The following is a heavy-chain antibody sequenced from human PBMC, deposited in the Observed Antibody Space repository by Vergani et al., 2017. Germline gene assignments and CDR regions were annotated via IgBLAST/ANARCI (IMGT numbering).Heavy chain of an antibody. Sequence: QLQLQESGPGLVKPSETLSLTCTVSGGSISSSSYYWGWIRQPPGKGLEWIGSIYHSGSTYYNPSLKSRVTISVDTSKNQFSLKLSSVTAADTAVYYCARFTTVTRRRASGFDYWGQGTLVTVSS. CDR2: IYHSGST. J-gene: IGHJ4*02. CDR3: ARFTTVTRRRASGFDY. CDR1: GGSISSSSYY. D-gene: IGHD4-11*01. V-gene: IGHV4-39*07.